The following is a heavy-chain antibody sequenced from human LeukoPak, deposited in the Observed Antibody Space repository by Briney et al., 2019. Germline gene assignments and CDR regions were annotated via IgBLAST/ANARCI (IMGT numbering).Heavy chain of an antibody. V-gene: IGHV3-48*04. CDR2: ISSSSSTI. Sequence: GGSLRLSCAASGFTFSSYSMNWVRQAPGKGLEWVSYISSSSSTIYYADSVKGRFTISRDNAKNSLYLQMNSLRAEDTAVYYCARALMTTVTIALIGYWGQGTLVTVSS. J-gene: IGHJ4*02. D-gene: IGHD4-11*01. CDR1: GFTFSSYS. CDR3: ARALMTTVTIALIGY.